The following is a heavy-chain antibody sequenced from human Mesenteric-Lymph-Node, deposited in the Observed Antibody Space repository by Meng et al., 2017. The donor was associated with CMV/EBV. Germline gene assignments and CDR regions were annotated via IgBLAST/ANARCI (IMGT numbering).Heavy chain of an antibody. V-gene: IGHV4-61*02. J-gene: IGHJ4*02. CDR2: IYTTGST. Sequence: QVQLQESGPGLVKPSQTLSLTCTVSGASISSGNNYWSWIRQPAGKGLEWIGRIYTTGSTSYNPSLKSRVTISVDTSKNQFSLTFRSVTAADTAMYYCARASCSGCTCYDAVFYFDYCGRRTLVTVSS. D-gene: IGHD2-15*01. CDR3: ARASCSGCTCYDAVFYFDY. CDR1: GASISSGNNY.